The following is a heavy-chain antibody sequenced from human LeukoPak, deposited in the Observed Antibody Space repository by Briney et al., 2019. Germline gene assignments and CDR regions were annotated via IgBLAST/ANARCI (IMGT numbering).Heavy chain of an antibody. CDR1: GFTFSNYG. Sequence: GGSLRLSCAASGFTFSNYGMHWVRQAPGKGLEWVAFIRNDDGSNKYYADSVKGRFTISRDNSKNTVHLQMNSLRIEDTAVYYCAKDEAQYFQHWGQGTLVTVSA. CDR2: IRNDDGSNK. J-gene: IGHJ1*01. CDR3: AKDEAQYFQH. V-gene: IGHV3-30*02.